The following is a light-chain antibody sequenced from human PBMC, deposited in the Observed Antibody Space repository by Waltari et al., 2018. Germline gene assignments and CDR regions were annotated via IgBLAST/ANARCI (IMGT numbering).Light chain of an antibody. CDR2: WAS. CDR3: QQYYSTSWT. J-gene: IGKJ1*01. CDR1: QSVLYSSNNNNY. V-gene: IGKV4-1*01. Sequence: DIVMTQSPDSTAVSLGERATINCKSSQSVLYSSNNNNYLAWYQQKPGQPPKLLIYWASIRESGVPDRFSGSGSGTDFTLTISSLQAXDVAVYYCQQYYSTSWTFGQGTKVEIK.